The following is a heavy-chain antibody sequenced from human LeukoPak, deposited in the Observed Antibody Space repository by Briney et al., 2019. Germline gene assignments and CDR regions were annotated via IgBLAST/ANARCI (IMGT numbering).Heavy chain of an antibody. D-gene: IGHD3-22*01. V-gene: IGHV4-30-2*01. CDR1: GGSISSGGYS. Sequence: SETLSLTCAVPGGSISSGGYSWSWIRHPPGKGLEWMGYIYLSGSTYSNPSLKGRVTISVDRSKNQFSLKLSSVTAADTAVYYCARIRYESSGYYFDYWGQGTLVTVSS. J-gene: IGHJ4*02. CDR2: IYLSGST. CDR3: ARIRYESSGYYFDY.